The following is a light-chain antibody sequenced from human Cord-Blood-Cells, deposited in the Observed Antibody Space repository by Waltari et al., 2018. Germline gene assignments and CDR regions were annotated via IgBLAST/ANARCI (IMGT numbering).Light chain of an antibody. CDR3: QQYGSSP. V-gene: IGKV3-20*01. J-gene: IGKJ1*01. CDR2: GAS. CDR1: QIVSSSY. Sequence: EIVLTQSPGTLSLSPGERATLSCRASQIVSSSYLAWYQQTPGQAPRLLIYGASSRATGIPDRFSDSGYGTDFTLTISRLEPEDFAVYYCQQYGSSPFGQGTKVEIK.